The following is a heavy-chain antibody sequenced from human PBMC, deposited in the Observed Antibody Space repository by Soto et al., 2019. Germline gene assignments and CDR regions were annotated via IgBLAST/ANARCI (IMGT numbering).Heavy chain of an antibody. V-gene: IGHV4-39*07. D-gene: IGHD6-19*01. J-gene: IGHJ3*02. CDR2: IYYRGST. CDR3: ARGTRYSSGWYACDI. Sequence: SETLSLTCTVSGGSISRSSYYWGWIRQPPGKGLEWSGSIYYRGSTYYNPSLKSRVTISVDTSKNQFSLKLSSVTAADTAVYYCARGTRYSSGWYACDIWGQGTMVTVSS. CDR1: GGSISRSSYY.